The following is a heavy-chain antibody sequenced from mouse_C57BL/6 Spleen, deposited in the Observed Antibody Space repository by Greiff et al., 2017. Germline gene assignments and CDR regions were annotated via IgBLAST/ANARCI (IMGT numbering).Heavy chain of an antibody. J-gene: IGHJ4*01. CDR2: IDPENGDT. CDR1: GFNIKDDY. D-gene: IGHD1-1*01. CDR3: ARPYYYGSSYYAMDY. Sequence: EVQLQQSGAELVRPGASVKLSCTASGFNIKDDYMHWVKQRPEQGLEWIGWIDPENGDTEYASKFQGKATITADTSSNTAYLQLSSLTSEDTAIYYCARPYYYGSSYYAMDYWGQGTSVTVSS. V-gene: IGHV14-4*01.